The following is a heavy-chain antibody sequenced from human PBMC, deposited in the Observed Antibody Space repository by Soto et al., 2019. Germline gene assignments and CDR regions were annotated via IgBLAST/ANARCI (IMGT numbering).Heavy chain of an antibody. Sequence: PVGSLRLSCAASGFTFSSYGMHWVRQAPGKGLGWVAVISYDGSNKYYADSVKGRFTISRDNSKNTLYLQMNSLRAEDTAVYYCAKAAGATHYYYYGMDVWGQGTTVTVSS. CDR3: AKAAGATHYYYYGMDV. D-gene: IGHD1-26*01. CDR2: ISYDGSNK. CDR1: GFTFSSYG. V-gene: IGHV3-30*18. J-gene: IGHJ6*02.